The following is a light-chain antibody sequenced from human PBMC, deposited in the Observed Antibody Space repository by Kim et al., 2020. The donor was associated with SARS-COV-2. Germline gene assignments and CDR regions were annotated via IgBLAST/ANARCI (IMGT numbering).Light chain of an antibody. CDR1: ISDVGAYNY. CDR3: CSYTTSSTLL. J-gene: IGLJ3*02. CDR2: DVS. Sequence: QSALTQPASVSGSPGQSITISCTGTISDVGAYNYVSWYQQHPGKAPKVIIYDVSDRPSGVSNRFSGSKSGNTASLTISGLQADDEADYYCCSYTTSSTLLFGEGTQLTVL. V-gene: IGLV2-14*03.